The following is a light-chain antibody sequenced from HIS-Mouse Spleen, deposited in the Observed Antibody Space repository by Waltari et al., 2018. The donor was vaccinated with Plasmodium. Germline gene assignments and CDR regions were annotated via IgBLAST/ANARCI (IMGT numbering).Light chain of an antibody. J-gene: IGLJ2*01. CDR2: EVS. Sequence: QSALTQPPSASGSPGPSVTLSCTGPSSDVGGYNYVSWYQQHPGKPPKLMIYEVSKRPSGVPDRFSGSKSGNTASLTVSGLQAEDEADYYCSSYAGSNNLVFGGGTKLTVL. CDR1: SSDVGGYNY. V-gene: IGLV2-8*01. CDR3: SSYAGSNNLV.